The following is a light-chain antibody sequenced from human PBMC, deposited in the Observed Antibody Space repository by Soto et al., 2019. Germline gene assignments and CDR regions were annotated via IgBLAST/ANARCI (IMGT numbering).Light chain of an antibody. V-gene: IGKV3-11*01. CDR1: QSVSTS. CDR3: QVRDVWPS. CDR2: DAS. J-gene: IGKJ1*01. Sequence: IVLTQSPVTLAVSPGERAVLSCRASQSVSTSLAWYQHKPGQAPRLFIYDASKRAPGIPARFSGSGSGTDFTLTISSLEPEDFAVYYCQVRDVWPSLGQGTKVDIK.